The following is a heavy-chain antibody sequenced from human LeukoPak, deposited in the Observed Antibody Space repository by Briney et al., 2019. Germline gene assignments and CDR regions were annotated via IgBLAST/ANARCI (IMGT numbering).Heavy chain of an antibody. CDR1: GGSISSGGYS. CDR2: IYHSGST. V-gene: IGHV4-30-2*01. D-gene: IGHD4-17*01. J-gene: IGHJ4*02. CDR3: ARDHAVTGHFDY. Sequence: PSQTLSLTCAVSGGSISSGGYSWSWIRQPPGKGLEWIGYIYHSGSTYYNPSLKSRVTISVDGSKNQFSLKLSSVTAADTAVYYCARDHAVTGHFDYWGQGTLVTVSS.